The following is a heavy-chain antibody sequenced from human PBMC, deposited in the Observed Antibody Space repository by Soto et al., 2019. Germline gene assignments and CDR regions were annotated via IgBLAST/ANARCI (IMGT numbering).Heavy chain of an antibody. J-gene: IGHJ4*02. CDR3: VKAPSSTVTTTWGFDC. CDR1: GFTFSNYG. D-gene: IGHD4-17*01. CDR2: ISSNGGST. V-gene: IGHV3-64D*08. Sequence: GGSLRLSCSASGFTFSNYGMHWVRQAPGKGLEYVLGISSNGGSTDYADSVKGRFTISRDNSKNTMYLQMSSLRPEDTTVYYCVKAPSSTVTTTWGFDCWGQGTLGTVSS.